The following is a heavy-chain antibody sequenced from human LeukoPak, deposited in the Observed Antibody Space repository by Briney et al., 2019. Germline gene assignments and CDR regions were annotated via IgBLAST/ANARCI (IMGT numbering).Heavy chain of an antibody. Sequence: GGSLRLSCAASGFIFSDSAIQWVRQASGKGLEGVGRIRSKTNSYATAYGASVKGRFTFSRDDSKNTAYLQMNSLKIEDTAVYYCTGGNDYWGQGTLVTVSS. V-gene: IGHV3-73*01. D-gene: IGHD4-23*01. CDR3: TGGNDY. CDR2: IRSKTNSYAT. J-gene: IGHJ4*02. CDR1: GFIFSDSA.